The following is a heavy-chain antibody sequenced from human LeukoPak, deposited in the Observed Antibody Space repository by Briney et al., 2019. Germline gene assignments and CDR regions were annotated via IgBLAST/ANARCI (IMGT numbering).Heavy chain of an antibody. Sequence: GVSQRLSCAPSVYTFSSCGVGCVRRAPGEGVEGVSNISGSRDNTYYADSVKGRFTISRDNSKNTLSLQMNNLRSEDTAVYYCAKTAAGSSWYWALDYWGQGTLVTVSS. CDR1: VYTFSSCG. CDR3: AKTAAGSSWYWALDY. J-gene: IGHJ4*02. V-gene: IGHV3-23*01. D-gene: IGHD6-13*01. CDR2: ISGSRDNT.